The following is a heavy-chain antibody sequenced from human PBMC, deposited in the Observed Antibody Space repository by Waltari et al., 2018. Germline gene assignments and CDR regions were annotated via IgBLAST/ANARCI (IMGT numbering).Heavy chain of an antibody. J-gene: IGHJ6*02. CDR2: VYYSGTT. CDR3: TRRDRYCTSTTCPDGFDI. CDR1: GASISNGGYY. Sequence: QVQLQESGPGLVKPSQILSLTCTVSGASISNGGYYWTWIRQHPGKGLEWIGHVYYSGTTYYNPSLKSRIIISLDTSKNQFSLKLYFVTAADTAVYFCTRRDRYCTSTTCPDGFDIWGQGTTVTVSS. D-gene: IGHD2-2*01. V-gene: IGHV4-31*03.